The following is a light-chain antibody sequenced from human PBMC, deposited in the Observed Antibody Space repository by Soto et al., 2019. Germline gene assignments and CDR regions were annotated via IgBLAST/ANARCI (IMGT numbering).Light chain of an antibody. V-gene: IGLV2-18*02. CDR2: DVS. J-gene: IGLJ1*01. CDR3: ISYTISRTYV. CDR1: SSDVGTFNR. Sequence: QSVLTQPPSVSGSPGQSVTISCTGTSSDVGTFNRVSWYQQAPGTAPKLIIYDVSNRPSGISYRFSGSKSGNTASLTISGLQAEDEADYHYISYTISRTYVFGSGTKLTVL.